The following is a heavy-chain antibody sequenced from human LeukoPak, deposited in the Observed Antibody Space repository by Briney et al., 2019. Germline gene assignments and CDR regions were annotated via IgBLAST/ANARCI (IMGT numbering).Heavy chain of an antibody. V-gene: IGHV3-11*04. CDR2: ISTSGTTI. J-gene: IGHJ6*03. Sequence: GGSLRLSCAASGFTFSDYYMSWIRQAPGKGLEWVSYISTSGTTIYYADSVKGRFTISRDNAENSLYLQMNSLRAEDTAVYYCARGGTMAPYYYYYMDVWGKGTTVTVSS. D-gene: IGHD3-10*01. CDR1: GFTFSDYY. CDR3: ARGGTMAPYYYYYMDV.